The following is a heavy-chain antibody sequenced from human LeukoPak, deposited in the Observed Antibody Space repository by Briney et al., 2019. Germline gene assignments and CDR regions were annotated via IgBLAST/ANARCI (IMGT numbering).Heavy chain of an antibody. CDR1: GFTFSSYA. V-gene: IGHV3-23*01. CDR2: ISGSGGST. J-gene: IGHJ4*02. CDR3: ENGIRYFDWLLLGYFDY. D-gene: IGHD3-9*01. Sequence: PGASLRLSCAASGFTFSSYAMSWVRPAPGKGLDWVSAISGSGGSTYYADSVKGRFTISRDNSKTTLYLQMNSLRAEDTAVYHSENGIRYFDWLLLGYFDYWGQGTLVTVSS.